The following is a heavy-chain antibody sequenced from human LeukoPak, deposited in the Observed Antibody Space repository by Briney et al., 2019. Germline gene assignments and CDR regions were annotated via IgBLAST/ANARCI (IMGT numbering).Heavy chain of an antibody. J-gene: IGHJ3*02. Sequence: PSETLSLTCTVSGGSINSSSYYWGWIRQPPGKGLEWIGTIYYSGSTYYNPSLKSRVTISVDPSKNQFSLKLSSVTASDTAVYYCARRFAPSRNDAFDIWGQGTMVTVSS. V-gene: IGHV4-39*01. CDR3: ARRFAPSRNDAFDI. CDR1: GGSINSSSYY. CDR2: IYYSGST. D-gene: IGHD3-10*01.